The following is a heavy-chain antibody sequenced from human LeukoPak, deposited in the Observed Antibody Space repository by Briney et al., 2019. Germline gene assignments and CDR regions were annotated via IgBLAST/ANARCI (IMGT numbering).Heavy chain of an antibody. Sequence: GGSLRLSCAASELTFSSYAMSWVRQAPGKGLEWLSYISVSGTIHADSVMGRVTVSRDNAKNSLYLQMNSLRAEDTAVYYCARIRGSTLPISYMDVWGKGTTVTVSS. D-gene: IGHD6-13*01. CDR2: ISVSGTI. V-gene: IGHV3-48*04. CDR1: ELTFSSYA. CDR3: ARIRGSTLPISYMDV. J-gene: IGHJ6*03.